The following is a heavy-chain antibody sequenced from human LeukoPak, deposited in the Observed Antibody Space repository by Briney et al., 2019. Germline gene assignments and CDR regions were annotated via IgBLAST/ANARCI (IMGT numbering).Heavy chain of an antibody. CDR2: ISVYNGNT. D-gene: IGHD4-17*01. Sequence: ASVTVSCKASGYTFTSYGISWVRQAPGQGLEWMGWISVYNGNTNYAQKLQGRVTMTTDTSTSTAYMELRSLRSEDTAVYYCARGDWTTVTNFDAFDIWGQGTMVTVSS. J-gene: IGHJ3*02. V-gene: IGHV1-18*01. CDR1: GYTFTSYG. CDR3: ARGDWTTVTNFDAFDI.